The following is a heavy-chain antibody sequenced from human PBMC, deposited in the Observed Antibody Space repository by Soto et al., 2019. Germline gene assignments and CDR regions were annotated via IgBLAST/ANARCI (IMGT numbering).Heavy chain of an antibody. CDR1: GFNFIRKY. Sequence: EVQLVESGGGLIQPGGSLRLSCAASGFNFIRKYMIWVRQAPGKGLEWVSILYSGGTTYYADSVKGRFTISRDTSENTLFLQMNSLRPEDTAVYYCATTTVVAAAGFDPWGHGTRVIVSS. CDR3: ATTTVVAAAGFDP. J-gene: IGHJ5*02. V-gene: IGHV3-66*03. CDR2: LYSGGTT. D-gene: IGHD2-15*01.